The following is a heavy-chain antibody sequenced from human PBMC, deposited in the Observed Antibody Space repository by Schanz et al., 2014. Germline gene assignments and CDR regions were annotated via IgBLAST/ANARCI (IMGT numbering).Heavy chain of an antibody. D-gene: IGHD4-17*01. V-gene: IGHV3-23*01. CDR3: AKDPHKDYGGKPQALDI. CDR2: IRGSGGST. J-gene: IGHJ3*02. Sequence: EVQLLESGGGLVQPGGSLRLSCIGSGFTFSNYAMNWVRQAPGKGLKWVSGIRGSGGSTYYADSVKGRFTISRDNSKNTLYLQMNSLRAEDTALYYCAKDPHKDYGGKPQALDIWGQGTMVTVSS. CDR1: GFTFSNYA.